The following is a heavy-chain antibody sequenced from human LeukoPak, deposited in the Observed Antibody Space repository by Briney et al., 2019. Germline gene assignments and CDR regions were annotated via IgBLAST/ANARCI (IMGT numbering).Heavy chain of an antibody. D-gene: IGHD1-26*01. J-gene: IGHJ4*02. V-gene: IGHV4-39*07. CDR2: MSYSGRT. Sequence: SETLSLTCTVSGGSISISNYYWGWIRQPPGKGLEWIGSMSYSGRTYYNPSLKTRVTVSLDTSKNQFSLKLSSVTAADTAVYYCARDGEEGALSHYWGQGTLVTVSS. CDR1: GGSISISNYY. CDR3: ARDGEEGALSHY.